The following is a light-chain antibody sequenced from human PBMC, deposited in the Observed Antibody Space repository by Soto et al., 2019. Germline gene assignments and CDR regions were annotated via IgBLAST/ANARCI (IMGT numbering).Light chain of an antibody. CDR2: QDN. CDR3: QAWDSGTDV. CDR1: KLGDKF. Sequence: SYELTQPPSVSVSPGQTASITCSGPKLGDKFASWYQQRPGQSPVLVISQDNKRPSGIPERFSGSNSGNTATLTISGTQAVDEADYYCQAWDSGTDVFGPGTQLTVL. V-gene: IGLV3-1*01. J-gene: IGLJ1*01.